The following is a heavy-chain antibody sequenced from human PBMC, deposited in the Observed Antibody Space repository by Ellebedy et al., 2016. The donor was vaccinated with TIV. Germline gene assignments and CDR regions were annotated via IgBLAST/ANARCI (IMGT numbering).Heavy chain of an antibody. V-gene: IGHV3-7*01. CDR3: VTDGSYGDYLSPTHAFEI. CDR1: GFSFRSYW. J-gene: IGHJ3*02. D-gene: IGHD4-17*01. CDR2: IKQDGSEV. Sequence: GGSLRLSCAASGFSFRSYWMSWVRQAPGKGLEWVANIKQDGSEVYHVDSVRGRFTIFRDNAKNSLYLQRNSLRAEDTAVYYCVTDGSYGDYLSPTHAFEIWGQGTLVTVSS.